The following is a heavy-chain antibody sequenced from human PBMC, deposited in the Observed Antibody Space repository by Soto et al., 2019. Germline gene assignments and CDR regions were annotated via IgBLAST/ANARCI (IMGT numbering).Heavy chain of an antibody. D-gene: IGHD1-26*01. CDR1: GFDFTYYA. J-gene: IGHJ4*02. CDR3: AKDEGVGGTRGLFDY. Sequence: QVQLVESGGGAVQPGESLRLSCVASGFDFTYYAMHWVRQAPGKGLESVAVMSSDGSKIHHTDSVKGRFTISRDNSKNTRYLQMYRLRKQDTAVYFCAKDEGVGGTRGLFDYWGQGTLVSVSS. CDR2: MSSDGSKI. V-gene: IGHV3-30*18.